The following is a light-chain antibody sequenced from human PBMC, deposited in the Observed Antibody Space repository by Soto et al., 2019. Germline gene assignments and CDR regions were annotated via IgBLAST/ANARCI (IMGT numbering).Light chain of an antibody. CDR2: DAS. V-gene: IGKV3-11*01. CDR3: QQRSNWPPALT. J-gene: IGKJ4*01. Sequence: EIVMTQSPATLSVSPGERATLSCRASQSVRSNLAWYQQKPGQAPRLLIYDASNRATGIPARFSGSGSGTDFTLTISSLEPEDFAVYYCQQRSNWPPALTFGGGTKVDIK. CDR1: QSVRSN.